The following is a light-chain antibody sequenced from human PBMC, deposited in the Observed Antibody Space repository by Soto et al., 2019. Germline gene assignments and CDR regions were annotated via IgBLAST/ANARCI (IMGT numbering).Light chain of an antibody. V-gene: IGKV3-20*01. CDR3: QQYGSSPPYT. CDR2: GAS. CDR1: HSVSSTY. Sequence: EIVLTQSPGTLSLSPGERATLSCRASHSVSSTYLAWYQQKPGQAPRLLIYGASSRATGIPDRFSGRGSGTDFPLTISRLEPEDFAVYYCQQYGSSPPYTFGQGTKLEIK. J-gene: IGKJ2*01.